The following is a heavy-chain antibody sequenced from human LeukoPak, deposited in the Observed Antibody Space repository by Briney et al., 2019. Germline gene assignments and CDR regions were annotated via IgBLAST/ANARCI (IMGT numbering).Heavy chain of an antibody. J-gene: IGHJ4*02. CDR3: AKDRRLYDYGSGSYFDY. V-gene: IGHV3-30*02. D-gene: IGHD3-10*01. Sequence: GGSLRLSCAASAFTFSSYALHWVRQAPGKGLEWVAVIPFDGSNKYYADSVKGRFTISRDNSKNTLYLQMNSLRAEDTAVYYCAKDRRLYDYGSGSYFDYWGQGTLVTVSS. CDR2: IPFDGSNK. CDR1: AFTFSSYA.